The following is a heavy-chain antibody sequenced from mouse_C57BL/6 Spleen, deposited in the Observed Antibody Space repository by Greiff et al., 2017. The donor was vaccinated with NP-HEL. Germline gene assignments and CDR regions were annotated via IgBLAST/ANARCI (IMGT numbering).Heavy chain of an antibody. CDR3: ARGDSNYDYAMDY. J-gene: IGHJ4*01. Sequence: VHLVESGAELVKPGASVKMSCKASGYTFTTYPIEWMKQNHGKSLEWIGNFHPYNDDTKYNEKFKGKATLTVEKSSSTVYLELSRLTSDDSAVYYCARGDSNYDYAMDYWGQGTSVTVSS. CDR2: FHPYNDDT. V-gene: IGHV1-47*01. CDR1: GYTFTTYP. D-gene: IGHD2-5*01.